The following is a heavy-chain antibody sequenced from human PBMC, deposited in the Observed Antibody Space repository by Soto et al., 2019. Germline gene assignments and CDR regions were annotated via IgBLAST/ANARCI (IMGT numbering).Heavy chain of an antibody. CDR2: ISWNSGSI. V-gene: IGHV3-9*01. CDR3: AKDDSSSPYYMDV. D-gene: IGHD6-13*01. Sequence: GGSLRLSCSASGFTFDDYSIHWVRQAPGKGLEWVSGISWNSGSIGYADSVKGRFTISRDNAKNSLYLQMNSLRAEDTALYYCAKDDSSSPYYMDVWGKGTTVTVSS. CDR1: GFTFDDYS. J-gene: IGHJ6*03.